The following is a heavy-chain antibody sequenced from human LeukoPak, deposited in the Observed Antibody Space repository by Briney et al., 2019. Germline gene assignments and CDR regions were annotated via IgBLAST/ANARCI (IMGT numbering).Heavy chain of an antibody. J-gene: IGHJ4*02. D-gene: IGHD2-15*01. V-gene: IGHV1-18*04. CDR2: ISSYNGNT. CDR3: AREVILNAAYCSDCNPGQFFDH. Sequence: ASVKVSCKASGYMFNAYGISWVRQAPGQGLEWMGWISSYNGNTNYPQKFQGRVTVTTDTSTTTAYMELTSLTSDDTAMYYCAREVILNAAYCSDCNPGQFFDHWGQGTLVTVSS. CDR1: GYMFNAYG.